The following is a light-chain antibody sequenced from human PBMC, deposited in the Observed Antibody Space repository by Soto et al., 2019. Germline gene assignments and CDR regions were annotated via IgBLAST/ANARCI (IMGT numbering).Light chain of an antibody. Sequence: EIVLTQSPATLSSSPGQRATLSCRASQSVSSYLAWYQQKPGQAPRLLIDDASDRATGIPARFSGSGTGTDFTLTISSLAPEDFAVYYCQQRSNWPRTVGQGTKVEIK. J-gene: IGKJ1*01. CDR1: QSVSSY. V-gene: IGKV3-11*01. CDR3: QQRSNWPRT. CDR2: DAS.